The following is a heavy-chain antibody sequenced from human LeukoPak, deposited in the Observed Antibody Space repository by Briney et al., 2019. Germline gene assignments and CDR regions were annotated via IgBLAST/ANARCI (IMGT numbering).Heavy chain of an antibody. D-gene: IGHD1-26*01. CDR1: GFTVNNNY. Sequence: GGSLRLSCAASGFTVNNNYMSWVRQAPGKGLEWVSVIYSGGSTYYADSVKGRFTISRDNSKNTVYLQMISLRAEDTAVYYCAREGEHYVGVEYYYYGMDVWGQGTTVTVSS. CDR2: IYSGGST. J-gene: IGHJ6*02. CDR3: AREGEHYVGVEYYYYGMDV. V-gene: IGHV3-66*01.